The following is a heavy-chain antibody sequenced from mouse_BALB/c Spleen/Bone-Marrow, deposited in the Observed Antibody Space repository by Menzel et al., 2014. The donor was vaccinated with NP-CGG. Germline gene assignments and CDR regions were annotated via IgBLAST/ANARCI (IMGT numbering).Heavy chain of an antibody. CDR3: ARELGRGFAY. V-gene: IGHV1-54*01. CDR2: INPGSGGI. CDR1: GYAFXNYW. Sequence: QVHVKQSGVELVRPGTSVKVSCKASGYAFXNYWIEWVKQRPGQGLEWIGVINPGSGGINYNEKFKGKATLTADKSSNTAYMQLSSLTSDDSAAYFCARELGRGFAYWGQRTLVTVSA. J-gene: IGHJ3*01. D-gene: IGHD4-1*01.